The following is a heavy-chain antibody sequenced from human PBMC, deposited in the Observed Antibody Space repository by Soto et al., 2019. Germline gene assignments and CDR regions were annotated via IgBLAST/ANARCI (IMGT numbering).Heavy chain of an antibody. CDR1: GFTFSSYA. CDR3: ATEEVVDHTTSMDV. J-gene: IGHJ6*02. CDR2: ISGSCGST. Sequence: EVQLLESGGGLVQPGGSLRLSCAASGFTFSSYAMSWVRQAPGKGLEWVSAISGSCGSTYYADSVKGRFTISRDNSKNTLYLQMNSLRVEDTAVYYCATEEVVDHTTSMDVWGQGTTVTVSS. V-gene: IGHV3-23*01. D-gene: IGHD2-15*01.